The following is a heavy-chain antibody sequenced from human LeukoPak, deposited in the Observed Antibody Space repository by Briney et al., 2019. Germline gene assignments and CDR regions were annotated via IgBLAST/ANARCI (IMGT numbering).Heavy chain of an antibody. J-gene: IGHJ5*02. V-gene: IGHV1-24*01. CDR3: ATVVAWVKRGGWFDP. D-gene: IGHD5-12*01. Sequence: ASVKLSCKVSGYTLTELSMHWVRQAPGKGLEWMGGIDPEEGETIYAQNFQGRVTMTEDSSTATAYMELSSLRSEDSAVYYCATVVAWVKRGGWFDPWGQGTLVTVSS. CDR2: IDPEEGET. CDR1: GYTLTELS.